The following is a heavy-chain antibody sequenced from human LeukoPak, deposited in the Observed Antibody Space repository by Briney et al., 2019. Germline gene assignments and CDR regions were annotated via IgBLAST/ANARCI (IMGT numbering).Heavy chain of an antibody. CDR1: GGSISSGDHY. CDR2: IYYSGST. V-gene: IGHV4-30-4*08. CDR3: ARRDDSSGYYPGDYFDY. J-gene: IGHJ4*02. Sequence: SETLSLTCTVSGGSISSGDHYWSWIRQPPGKGLEWIGYIYYSGSTNYNPSLKSRVTISVDTSKNQFSLKLSSVTAADTAVYYCARRDDSSGYYPGDYFDYWGQGTLVTVSS. D-gene: IGHD3-22*01.